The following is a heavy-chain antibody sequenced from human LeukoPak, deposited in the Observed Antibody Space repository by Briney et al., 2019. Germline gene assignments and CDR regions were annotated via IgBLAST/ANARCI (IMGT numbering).Heavy chain of an antibody. V-gene: IGHV3-30*03. CDR2: ISYDGSIK. Sequence: PGGSLRLSCAASGFTFRSYGMHWVRQAPGKGLEWVAVISYDGSIKDYSGSVKGRFTISRVNSMDTVYLQMNSLRAEDTAVYFCVRGTYFYDRTDFDCWGQGTLVTVSS. CDR3: VRGTYFYDRTDFDC. J-gene: IGHJ4*02. CDR1: GFTFRSYG. D-gene: IGHD3-22*01.